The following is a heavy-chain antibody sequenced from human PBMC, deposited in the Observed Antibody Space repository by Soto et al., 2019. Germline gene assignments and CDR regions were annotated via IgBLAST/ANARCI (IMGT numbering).Heavy chain of an antibody. CDR3: AGSGYAYVY. CDR2: IYWDDDQ. J-gene: IGHJ4*02. V-gene: IGHV2-5*02. CDR1: GFSLSTSGVG. D-gene: IGHD5-12*01. Sequence: QITLKESGPTLVKPTQPLTLTCTFSGFSLSTSGVGVGWIRQPPGKTLEWLALIYWDDDQRYSPSLKSRLTITKHTSKNQVVLTMTNMDPVDTATYYCAGSGYAYVYWGQGTLVTVSS.